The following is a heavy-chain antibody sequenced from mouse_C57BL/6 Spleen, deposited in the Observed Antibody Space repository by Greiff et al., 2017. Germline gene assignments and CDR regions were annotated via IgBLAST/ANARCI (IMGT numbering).Heavy chain of an antibody. CDR2: IDPSDSYT. J-gene: IGHJ4*01. Sequence: QVQLQQPGAELVMPGASVKLSCKASGYTFTSYWMHWVKQRPGQGLEWIGEIDPSDSYTNYNQKFKGKSTLTVDKSSSTAYMQLSSLTSEDSAVYYCARSDYGGGYAMDYWGQGTSVTVSS. V-gene: IGHV1-69*01. CDR3: ARSDYGGGYAMDY. D-gene: IGHD2-4*01. CDR1: GYTFTSYW.